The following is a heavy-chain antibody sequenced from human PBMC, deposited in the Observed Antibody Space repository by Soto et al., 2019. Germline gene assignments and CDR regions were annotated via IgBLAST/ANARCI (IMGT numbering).Heavy chain of an antibody. J-gene: IGHJ4*02. D-gene: IGHD2-21*01. Sequence: PGGSLRLSCATSGFPFSDYYMSRIRQAPGKGLEWLSHISPKSTYRNYADSVKGRFTISRDNTKSSLFLQMNSLGVEDTAVYYCARGGGGGLFEHWGQGVLVTVS. V-gene: IGHV3-11*06. CDR1: GFPFSDYY. CDR2: ISPKSTYR. CDR3: ARGGGGGLFEH.